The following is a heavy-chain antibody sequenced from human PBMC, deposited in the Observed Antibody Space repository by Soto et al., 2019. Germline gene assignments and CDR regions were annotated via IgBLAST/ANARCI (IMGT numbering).Heavy chain of an antibody. Sequence: QVHLLLQSGAEVKKPGSSVKVSCKASGGTPSNSAISWVRQAPGQGLEWMGGIIPVFGLVKYAQNFQGRVTTTADESTNTAYMELSSLRPEDTAVYYXXXGRIVVVGSRAYYGMDVWGQGTTVT. V-gene: IGHV1-69*01. CDR2: IIPVFGLV. J-gene: IGHJ6*02. D-gene: IGHD3-22*01. CDR3: XXGRIVVVGSRAYYGMDV. CDR1: GGTPSNSA.